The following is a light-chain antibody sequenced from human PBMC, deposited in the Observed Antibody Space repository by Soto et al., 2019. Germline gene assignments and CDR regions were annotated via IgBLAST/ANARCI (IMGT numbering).Light chain of an antibody. J-gene: IGLJ3*02. CDR3: GAWDDSLSTWV. CDR1: SSNIGVNY. V-gene: IGLV1-47*01. Sequence: QLVLTQPPSASGTPGQRVTISCSGSSSNIGVNYLYWYHQLPGTAPKLVIFRNNRRPSGVPDRLSGSKSGTSASLAISGLRSEDEGDYYCGAWDDSLSTWVFGGGTKLTVL. CDR2: RNN.